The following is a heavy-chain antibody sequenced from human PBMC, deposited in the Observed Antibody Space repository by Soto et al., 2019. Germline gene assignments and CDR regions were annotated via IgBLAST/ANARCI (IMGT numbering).Heavy chain of an antibody. CDR2: IYGGGNGP. CDR3: AKMEGMDPWAYSFDY. D-gene: IGHD2-2*03. Sequence: EVQVLESGGGLVQPGGSLRLSCAATGFTFSDFAMSWVRQAPGKGLEWVSRIYGGGNGPHYADSVKGRVTITRDTSKNTWYLQMNSLRAEDTAVYYCAKMEGMDPWAYSFDYWGQGTLVTVSS. J-gene: IGHJ4*02. V-gene: IGHV3-23*01. CDR1: GFTFSDFA.